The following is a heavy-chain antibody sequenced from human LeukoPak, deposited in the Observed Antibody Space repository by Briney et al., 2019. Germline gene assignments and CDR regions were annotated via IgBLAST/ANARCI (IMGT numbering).Heavy chain of an antibody. V-gene: IGHV3-21*01. CDR1: GFTFSSYS. CDR2: ISSSSSYI. J-gene: IGHJ6*02. D-gene: IGHD2-2*01. CDR3: ARVVRYCSSTSCPYGMDV. Sequence: GGSLRLSCAASGFTFSSYSMNWVRQAPGKGLEWVSSISSSSSYIYYADSVKGRFTISRDNAKNSLYLRMNSLRAEDTAVYYCARVVRYCSSTSCPYGMDVWGQGTTVTVSS.